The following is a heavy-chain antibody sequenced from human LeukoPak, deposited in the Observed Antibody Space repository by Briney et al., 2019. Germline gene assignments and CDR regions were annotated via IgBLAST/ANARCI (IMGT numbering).Heavy chain of an antibody. V-gene: IGHV3-23*01. D-gene: IGHD3-22*01. CDR1: GFTFSSYA. CDR2: ISGSGGST. CDR3: AKDFHISSGYSLN. Sequence: PGGSLRLSCAASGFTFSSYAMSWVRQAPGKGLEWVSAISGSGGSTYYADSVKGRFTISRDNSKNTLYLRMNSLRAEDTAVYYCAKDFHISSGYSLNWGQGTLVTVSS. J-gene: IGHJ4*02.